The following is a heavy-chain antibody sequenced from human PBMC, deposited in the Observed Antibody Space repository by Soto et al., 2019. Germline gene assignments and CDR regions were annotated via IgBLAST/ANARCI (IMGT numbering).Heavy chain of an antibody. CDR3: TGITWFRGMDV. V-gene: IGHV6-1*01. Sequence: PSQTLSLTCVISGDSVSSNSAGWNWIRQSPSRGLEWLGRTYYESKWNNDYALSVKSRITINPDTSKNQFSLHLYSVTPEDTDVYYCTGITWFRGMDVWGQGTPVTVSS. D-gene: IGHD3-10*01. CDR1: GDSVSSNSAG. CDR2: TYYESKWNN. J-gene: IGHJ6*02.